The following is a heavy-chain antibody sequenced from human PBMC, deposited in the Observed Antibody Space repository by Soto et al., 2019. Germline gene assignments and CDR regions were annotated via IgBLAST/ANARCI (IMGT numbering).Heavy chain of an antibody. J-gene: IGHJ4*02. Sequence: QVQLVQSGAEVKKPGSSVKVSCKASGGTFSRYAINWVRQAPGQGLEWMGGITPIFGTANYAQKFQGRVTITADESTSTADMELRSLRSEDTAVYYCARDGAYYDSRGYYYLYWGQGTLVTVSS. CDR2: ITPIFGTA. CDR1: GGTFSRYA. V-gene: IGHV1-69*12. D-gene: IGHD3-22*01. CDR3: ARDGAYYDSRGYYYLY.